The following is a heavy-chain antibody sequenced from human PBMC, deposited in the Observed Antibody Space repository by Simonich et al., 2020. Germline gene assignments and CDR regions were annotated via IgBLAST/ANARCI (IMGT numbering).Heavy chain of an antibody. CDR3: ARGKGWKNAFDI. D-gene: IGHD1-1*01. V-gene: IGHV4-34*01. CDR1: GGSFSGSY. Sequence: QVQLQQWGAGLLKHSETLSLTCAVYGGSFSGSYWSWIRQPPGKGLEWIGEINHSGSTNYNPSLKRRVTISGDTSKNQFSLKRSSVTAADTAVYYCARGKGWKNAFDIWGQGTMVTVSS. J-gene: IGHJ3*02. CDR2: INHSGST.